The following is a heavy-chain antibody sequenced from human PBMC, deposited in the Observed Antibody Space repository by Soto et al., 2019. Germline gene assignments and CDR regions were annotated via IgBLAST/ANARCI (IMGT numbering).Heavy chain of an antibody. V-gene: IGHV1-58*01. CDR1: GFTFADAA. CDR3: ATANNTSPFVY. D-gene: IGHD1-26*01. J-gene: IGHJ4*01. CDR2: IVVDSGNT. Sequence: SEKVSCKASGFTFADAAVQWVRQARGHSLEWIERIVVDSGNTKSAQKFTERVTISWDMSTSTAFMELRSLRSEATAVYYCATANNTSPFVYWGQGTLVTVSS.